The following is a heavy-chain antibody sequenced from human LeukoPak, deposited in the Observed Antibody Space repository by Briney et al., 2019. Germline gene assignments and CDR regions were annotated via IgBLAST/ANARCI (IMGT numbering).Heavy chain of an antibody. J-gene: IGHJ4*02. D-gene: IGHD4-17*01. CDR3: ARVTTVTGSRYFDY. CDR1: GGSISSSNW. Sequence: SGTLSLTCAVSGGSISSSNWWSWVRQPPGKGLEWIGEIYHSGSTNHNPSLKSRVTISGDKSKNQFSLKLSSVTAADTAVYYCARVTTVTGSRYFDYWGQGTLVTVSS. CDR2: IYHSGST. V-gene: IGHV4-4*02.